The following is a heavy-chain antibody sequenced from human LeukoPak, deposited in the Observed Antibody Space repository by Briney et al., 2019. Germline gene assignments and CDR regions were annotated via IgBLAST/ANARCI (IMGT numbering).Heavy chain of an antibody. J-gene: IGHJ2*01. D-gene: IGHD1-26*01. Sequence: GGSLRLSCAASGFTFSSYAMHWVRQAPGKGLEYVSAISSNGGSTYYANSVKGRFTISRDNSKNTLYLQMGSLRAEDMAVYYCARSVGSSVGATNRLRWYFDLWGRGTLVTVSS. V-gene: IGHV3-64*01. CDR2: ISSNGGST. CDR3: ARSVGSSVGATNRLRWYFDL. CDR1: GFTFSSYA.